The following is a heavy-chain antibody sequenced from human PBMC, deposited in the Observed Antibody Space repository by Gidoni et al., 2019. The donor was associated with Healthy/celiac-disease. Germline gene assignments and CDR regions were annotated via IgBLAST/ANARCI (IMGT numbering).Heavy chain of an antibody. D-gene: IGHD6-13*01. CDR1: GFTFRSYG. CDR3: ARFSSSWLKTSLIDY. CDR2: IWYDGSNK. V-gene: IGHV3-33*01. Sequence: QVQLVESGGGVVQPGRSLRLSCAASGFTFRSYGMHWVRQAPGKGLEWVAVIWYDGSNKYYADSVKGRFTISRDNSKNTLYLQMNSLRAEDTAVYYCARFSSSWLKTSLIDYWGQGTLVTVSS. J-gene: IGHJ4*02.